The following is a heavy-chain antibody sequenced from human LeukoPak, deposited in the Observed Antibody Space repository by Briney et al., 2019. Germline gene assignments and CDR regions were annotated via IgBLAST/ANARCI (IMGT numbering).Heavy chain of an antibody. CDR1: GFTFSDYY. D-gene: IGHD5-12*01. CDR3: ARAGFTGSQNWFDP. V-gene: IGHV3-11*05. CDR2: ISATSTYT. Sequence: GGSLRLSCSASGFTFSDYYMNWIRQAPGKGLEWVSYISATSTYTNYADSVKGRFTISRDNAKNSVYLQINSLRAEDTAVYYCARAGFTGSQNWFDPWGQGTLVTVSS. J-gene: IGHJ5*02.